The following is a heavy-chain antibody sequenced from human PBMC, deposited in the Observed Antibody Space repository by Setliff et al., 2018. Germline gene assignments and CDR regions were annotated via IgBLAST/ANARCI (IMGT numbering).Heavy chain of an antibody. CDR2: IYYSGST. Sequence: PSETLSLTCTVSGGSISSYYWSWIRHPPGKGLEWIGYIYYSGSTNYNPSLKSRVTISVDTSKNQFSLKLSSVTAADTALYYCTVYNTGSSKDHYWGQGTPVTVSS. CDR3: TVYNTGSSKDHY. CDR1: GGSISSYY. V-gene: IGHV4-59*03. J-gene: IGHJ4*02. D-gene: IGHD2-8*02.